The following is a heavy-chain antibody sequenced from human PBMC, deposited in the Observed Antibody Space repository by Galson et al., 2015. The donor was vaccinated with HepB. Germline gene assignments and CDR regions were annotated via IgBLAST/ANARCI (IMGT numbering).Heavy chain of an antibody. CDR1: GFTFSSYA. J-gene: IGHJ6*02. CDR2: ISYDGSNK. Sequence: SLRLSCAASGFTFSSYAMHWVRQAPGKGLEWVAVISYDGSNKYCADSVKGRFTISRDNSKNTLYLQMNSLRAEDTAVYYCARDRKYGRYFDWLLGDGMDVWGQGTTVTVSS. CDR3: ARDRKYGRYFDWLLGDGMDV. D-gene: IGHD3-9*01. V-gene: IGHV3-30-3*01.